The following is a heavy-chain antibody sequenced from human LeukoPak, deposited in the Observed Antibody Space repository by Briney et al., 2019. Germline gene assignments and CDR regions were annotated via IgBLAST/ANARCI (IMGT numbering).Heavy chain of an antibody. Sequence: GESLKISCKGSEYSSTTYWIGWVRQMPGKGLEWMGIIYPGDSDTRYSPSFQGQVTISADKSISTAYLQWSSLKASDTAMYYCARHVDTDYYFDYWGQGTLVTVSS. J-gene: IGHJ4*02. V-gene: IGHV5-51*01. CDR2: IYPGDSDT. CDR3: ARHVDTDYYFDY. D-gene: IGHD5-18*01. CDR1: EYSSTTYW.